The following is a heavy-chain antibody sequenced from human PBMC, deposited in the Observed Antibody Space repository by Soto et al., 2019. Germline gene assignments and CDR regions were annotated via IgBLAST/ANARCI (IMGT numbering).Heavy chain of an antibody. Sequence: QVQLVQSGAEVKKPGSSVKVSCKASGGSLSNYGISWVRQAPGQGLEWMGGIIPVFGTANYAQKLERRVTITAAESTNIVYMDATNLRSEDAAVYYCARGDATKIVVTTYSAMDVWGQGTTVTVSS. CDR1: GGSLSNYG. J-gene: IGHJ6*02. D-gene: IGHD4-17*01. V-gene: IGHV1-69*12. CDR2: IIPVFGTA. CDR3: ARGDATKIVVTTYSAMDV.